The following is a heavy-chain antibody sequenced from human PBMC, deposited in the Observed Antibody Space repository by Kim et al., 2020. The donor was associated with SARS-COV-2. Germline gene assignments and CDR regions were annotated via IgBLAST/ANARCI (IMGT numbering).Heavy chain of an antibody. CDR1: GGSISSYY. D-gene: IGHD3-10*01. CDR2: IYYSGST. CDR3: ARTKLPWFGESPDFDY. J-gene: IGHJ4*02. Sequence: SETLSLTCTVSGGSISSYYWSWIRQPPGKGLEWIGYIYYSGSTNYNPSLKSRVTISVDTSKNQFSLKLSSVTAADTAVYYCARTKLPWFGESPDFDYWGQGTLVTVSS. V-gene: IGHV4-59*01.